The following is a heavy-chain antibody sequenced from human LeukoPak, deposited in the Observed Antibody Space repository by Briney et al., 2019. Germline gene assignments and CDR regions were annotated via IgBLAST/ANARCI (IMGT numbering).Heavy chain of an antibody. D-gene: IGHD6-6*01. V-gene: IGHV4-59*08. J-gene: IGHJ4*02. CDR2: IHYSGGT. CDR3: ARLWDSSSSLDY. Sequence: SETLSLTCAASGGSISSYYWSWIRQPPGKGLEWIANIHYSGGTNYNPSLKSRVTISIDTSKNQVSLKLSSVTAADTAVYYCARLWDSSSSLDYWGQGILVTVSS. CDR1: GGSISSYY.